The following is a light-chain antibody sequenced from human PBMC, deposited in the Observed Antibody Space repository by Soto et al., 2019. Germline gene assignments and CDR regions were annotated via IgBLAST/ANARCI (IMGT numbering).Light chain of an antibody. Sequence: DVVMTQSPLSLPVTLGQPASISCRSSQSLVYSDGNTYLNWFQQRPGQAPRRLIYKVSNRDSGVLVISLGSGSGTHFILKISRVEAEDVGVFYWLQGTLWPPPYTIGQGSKLEIE. CDR1: QSLVYSDGNTY. J-gene: IGKJ2*01. CDR2: KVS. V-gene: IGKV2-30*01. CDR3: LQGTLWPPPYT.